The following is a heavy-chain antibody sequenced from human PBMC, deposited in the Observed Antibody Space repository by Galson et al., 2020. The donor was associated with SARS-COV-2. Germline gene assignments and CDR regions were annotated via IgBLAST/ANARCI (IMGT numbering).Heavy chain of an antibody. CDR2: ISYDGSNK. CDR3: ARVPYISSCLFDY. D-gene: IGHD6-13*01. Sequence: GESLKISCAASGFTFSSYAMHWVRQAPGKGLEWVAVISYDGSNKYYADSVKGRFTISRDNSKNTLYLQMNSLRAEDTAVYYCARVPYISSCLFDYWGQGTLVTVSS. V-gene: IGHV3-30*01. J-gene: IGHJ4*02. CDR1: GFTFSSYA.